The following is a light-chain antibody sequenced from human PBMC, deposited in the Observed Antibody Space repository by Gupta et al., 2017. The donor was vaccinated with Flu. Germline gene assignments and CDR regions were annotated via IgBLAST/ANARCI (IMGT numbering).Light chain of an antibody. CDR3: QQSFTAPYT. J-gene: IGKJ2*01. CDR1: QGVSTY. V-gene: IGKV1-39*01. Sequence: DTQMTQSPFSLSASVGDRVTITCRASQGVSTYLNWYQQKPGQAPKLLISAASTLRSGFPSRFSGSGSGTDFTLSISSLQREDVATYYCQQSFTAPYTFGQGT. CDR2: AAS.